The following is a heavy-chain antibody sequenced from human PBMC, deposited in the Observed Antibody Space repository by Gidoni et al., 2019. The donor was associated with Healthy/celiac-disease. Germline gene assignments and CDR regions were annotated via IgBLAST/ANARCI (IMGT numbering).Heavy chain of an antibody. J-gene: IGHJ5*02. Sequence: QVQLVQSGAEVKKPGSSVKVSCKASGGTFSSYAISWVRQAPGQGLEWIGGSSPIFGTANYAQKFQGRVTITADESTSTAYMELSSLRSEDTAVYYCVVVPVAGTFDPWGQGTLVTVSS. CDR1: GGTFSSYA. CDR3: VVVPVAGTFDP. CDR2: SSPIFGTA. V-gene: IGHV1-69*01. D-gene: IGHD6-19*01.